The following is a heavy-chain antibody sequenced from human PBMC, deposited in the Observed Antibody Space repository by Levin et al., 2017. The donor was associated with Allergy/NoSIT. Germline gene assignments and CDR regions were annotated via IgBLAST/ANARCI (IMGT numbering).Heavy chain of an antibody. D-gene: IGHD3-10*01. V-gene: IGHV1-46*01. CDR2: INPSGGGT. Sequence: ASVKVSCKASGYTFTSYYMHWVRQAPGQGLEWMGVINPSGGGTTYAQNLQGRVAMTRDTSTSTVYMELSSLRSEDTALYYCARDKGSGHHYFDYWGQGTLVTVSS. CDR1: GYTFTSYY. CDR3: ARDKGSGHHYFDY. J-gene: IGHJ4*02.